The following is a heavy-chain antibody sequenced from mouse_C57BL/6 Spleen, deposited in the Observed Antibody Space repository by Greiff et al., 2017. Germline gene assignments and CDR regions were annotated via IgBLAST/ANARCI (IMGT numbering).Heavy chain of an antibody. V-gene: IGHV5-17*01. CDR3: ATMVTNYAMDY. J-gene: IGHJ4*01. CDR2: ISSGSSTI. D-gene: IGHD2-2*01. CDR1: GFTFSDYG. Sequence: EVMLVESGGGLVKPGGSLKLSCAASGFTFSDYGMHWVRQAPEKGLEWVAYISSGSSTIYYADTVKGRFTISRDNAKNTLFLQMTSLRSEDTAMYYCATMVTNYAMDYWGQGTSVTVSS.